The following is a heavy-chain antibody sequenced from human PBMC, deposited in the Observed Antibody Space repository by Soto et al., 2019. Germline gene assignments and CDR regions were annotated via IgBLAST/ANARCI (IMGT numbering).Heavy chain of an antibody. D-gene: IGHD6-6*01. CDR2: INHSGST. Sequence: SETLSLTCAVYGGSFSGYYWSWIRQPPGKGLEWIGEINHSGSTNYNPSLKSRVTISVDTSKNQFSLKLSSVTAADTAVYYCAHSAAREVWFDPWGQGTLDTVSS. V-gene: IGHV4-34*01. CDR1: GGSFSGYY. CDR3: AHSAAREVWFDP. J-gene: IGHJ5*02.